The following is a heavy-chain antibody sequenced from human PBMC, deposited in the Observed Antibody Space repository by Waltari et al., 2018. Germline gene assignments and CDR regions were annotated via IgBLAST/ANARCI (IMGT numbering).Heavy chain of an antibody. V-gene: IGHV4-59*01. J-gene: IGHJ1*01. CDR2: IYYSRST. CDR1: GGSISSYY. CDR3: ARDGGDMGSSWSAEYFQH. D-gene: IGHD6-13*01. Sequence: QVQLQESGPGLVKPSETLSLTCTVSGGSISSYYWSWIRQPPGKGLEWIGYIYYSRSTNYTPSLKSRVIISVDTSKNQFSLKLSSVTAADTAVYYCARDGGDMGSSWSAEYFQHWGQGTLVTVSS.